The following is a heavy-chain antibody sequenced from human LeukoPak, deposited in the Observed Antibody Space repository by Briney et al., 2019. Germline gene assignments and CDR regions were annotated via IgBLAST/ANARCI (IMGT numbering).Heavy chain of an antibody. CDR2: ISGSGGST. CDR3: ASVSYYGSGSYWA. D-gene: IGHD3-10*01. Sequence: PGGSLRLSCAASGFTFSSYAMSWVRQAPGKGLEWVSAISGSGGSTYYADSVKGRFTISRDNSKNTLYLQMNSLRAEDTAVYYCASVSYYGSGSYWAWGQGTLVTVSS. CDR1: GFTFSSYA. V-gene: IGHV3-23*01. J-gene: IGHJ5*02.